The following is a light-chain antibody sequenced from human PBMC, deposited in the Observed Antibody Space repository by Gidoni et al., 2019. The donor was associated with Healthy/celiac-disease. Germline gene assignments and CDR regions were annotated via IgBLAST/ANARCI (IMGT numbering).Light chain of an antibody. CDR2: QDS. Sequence: SYELTQPPSVSVSPGQTASITCPGAKLGDKYACWYQQKPGQAPVLVIYQDSKRPSGIPERFSGSNSGNTATLTISGTQAMDEADYYWQAWDSSIVFGGGTKLTVL. V-gene: IGLV3-1*01. CDR3: QAWDSSIV. CDR1: KLGDKY. J-gene: IGLJ2*01.